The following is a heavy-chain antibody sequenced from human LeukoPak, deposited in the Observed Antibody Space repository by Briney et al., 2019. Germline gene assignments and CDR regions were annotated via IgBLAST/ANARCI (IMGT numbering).Heavy chain of an antibody. CDR2: IYYSGST. D-gene: IGHD3-10*01. Sequence: SETLSLTCSVSGGSISSYYWSWIRQPPGKGLEWIGYIYYSGSTNYNPSLKSRVTISVDTSKNQFSLKLSSVTAADTAVYYCARRGSGSPFDYWGQGTLVTVSS. J-gene: IGHJ4*02. V-gene: IGHV4-59*01. CDR3: ARRGSGSPFDY. CDR1: GGSISSYY.